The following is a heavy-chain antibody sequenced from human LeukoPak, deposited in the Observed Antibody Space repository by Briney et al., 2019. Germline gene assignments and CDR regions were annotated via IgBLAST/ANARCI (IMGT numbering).Heavy chain of an antibody. CDR3: ARDSGYYGSGSSLDY. Sequence: SCKASGGTFSNYAMHWVGQAPGKGLEWVAGISYDGSNKYYADSVKGRFTISRDNSNNTLYLQMNSLRAEATAVYYCARDSGYYGSGSSLDYWGQGSLVTLSS. CDR1: GGTFSNYA. CDR2: ISYDGSNK. J-gene: IGHJ4*02. V-gene: IGHV3-30*04. D-gene: IGHD3-10*01.